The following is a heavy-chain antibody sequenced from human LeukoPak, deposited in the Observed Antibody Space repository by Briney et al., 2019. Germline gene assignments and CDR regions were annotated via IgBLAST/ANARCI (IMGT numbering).Heavy chain of an antibody. D-gene: IGHD2-15*01. Sequence: SETLSLTRTVSGGSISRSTYYWGWLFQPPGEGLERIWSISHSGITYYDPSLKSRVTISVDTSKTQFSLKLSSLTAADTAVYYCASVFNDNAATYPVYFDYWGQGTLVTVSS. CDR3: ASVFNDNAATYPVYFDY. CDR1: GGSISRSTYY. V-gene: IGHV4-39*01. J-gene: IGHJ4*02. CDR2: ISHSGIT.